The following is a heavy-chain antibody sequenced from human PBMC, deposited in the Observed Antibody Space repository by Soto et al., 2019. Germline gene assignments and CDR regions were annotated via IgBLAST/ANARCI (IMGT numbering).Heavy chain of an antibody. CDR2: IIPIPDMT. V-gene: IGHV1-69*02. CDR3: ANWSVTKFDI. Sequence: QVQLVQSEAEVKKPGSSVKVSCKTSGGAFQSFNMNWLRQAPGQGLEWMGRIIPIPDMTKYAHKFQARVTFTADTSTDTAYMELSSLKYEDTAVYYCANWSVTKFDIWGQGPLVTVSS. D-gene: IGHD4-17*01. CDR1: GGAFQSFN. J-gene: IGHJ4*02.